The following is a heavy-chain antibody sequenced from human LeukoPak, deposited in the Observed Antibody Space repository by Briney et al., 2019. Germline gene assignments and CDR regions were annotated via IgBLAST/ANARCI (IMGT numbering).Heavy chain of an antibody. CDR1: GFTFSPSG. CDR3: ARVGGPVVPAANPDY. CDR2: ISGNSGAI. D-gene: IGHD2-2*01. V-gene: IGHV3-48*01. J-gene: IGHJ4*02. Sequence: GGSLRLSCECSGFTFSPSGMNWVRQAPGKGLEWISYISGNSGAIYYADSVKGRFTISRDNAKNSLYLQMNSLRAEDTAVYYCARVGGPVVPAANPDYWGQGTLVTVSS.